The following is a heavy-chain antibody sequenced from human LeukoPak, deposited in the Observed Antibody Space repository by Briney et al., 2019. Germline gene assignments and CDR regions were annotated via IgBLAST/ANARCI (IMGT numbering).Heavy chain of an antibody. J-gene: IGHJ5*02. CDR2: INHSGST. CDR1: GGSFSGYY. V-gene: IGHV4-34*01. Sequence: SETLSLTCAVYGGSFSGYYWSWIRQPPGKGLEWIGEINHSGSTNYNPSLKSRVTISVDTSKNQFSLKLSSVTAADTAVYYCARDNEKFRGFDPWGQGTLVTVSS. CDR3: ARDNEKFRGFDP. D-gene: IGHD2-8*01.